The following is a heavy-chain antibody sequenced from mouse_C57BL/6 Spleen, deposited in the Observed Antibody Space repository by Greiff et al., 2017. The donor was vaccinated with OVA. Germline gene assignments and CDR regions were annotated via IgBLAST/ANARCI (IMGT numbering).Heavy chain of an antibody. J-gene: IGHJ4*01. CDR3: ARRDGNYPYYAMDY. CDR2: ISDGGSYT. CDR1: GFTFSSYA. V-gene: IGHV5-4*01. Sequence: EVHLVESGGGLVKPGGSLKLSCAASGFTFSSYAMSWVRQTPEKRLEWVATISDGGSYTYYPDNVKGRFTISRDNAKNNLYLQMSHLKSEDTAMYYCARRDGNYPYYAMDYWGQGTSVTVSS. D-gene: IGHD2-1*01.